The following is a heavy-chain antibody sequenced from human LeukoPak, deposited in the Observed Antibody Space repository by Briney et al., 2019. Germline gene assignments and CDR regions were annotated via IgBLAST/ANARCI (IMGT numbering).Heavy chain of an antibody. CDR2: IEQEGTKK. CDR3: VRDFDY. CDR1: GLTFSTHW. J-gene: IGHJ4*02. V-gene: IGHV3-7*01. Sequence: GGSLRLSCAASGLTFSTHWMSWVRQAPEKGLEWVATIEQEGTKKHYVDSVKGRFTISRDNAKSSLHLQMNSLRADDAAVYYCVRDFDYWGQGILVTVSS.